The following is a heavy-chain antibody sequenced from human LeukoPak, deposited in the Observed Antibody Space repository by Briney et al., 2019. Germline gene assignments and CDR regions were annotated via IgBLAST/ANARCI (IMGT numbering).Heavy chain of an antibody. CDR1: GFTFSNYG. J-gene: IGHJ5*02. Sequence: GSLRLSCVTSGFTFSNYGMHWVRQLPGKGLEWVAVISYDSEGDYHVDSVKGRFTISRDISQNTVYLQMNSLRAEDTAVYYCAREGFDPWGQGTLVTVSS. CDR3: AREGFDP. CDR2: ISYDSEGD. V-gene: IGHV3-30*03.